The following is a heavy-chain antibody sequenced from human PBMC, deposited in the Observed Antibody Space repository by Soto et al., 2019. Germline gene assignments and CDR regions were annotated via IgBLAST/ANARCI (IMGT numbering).Heavy chain of an antibody. CDR1: GFTFSSYG. Sequence: PGGSLRLSCAASGFTFSSYGMHWVRQAPGKGLEWVAVISYDGSNKYYADSVKGRFTISRDNSKNTLYLQMNSLRAEDTAVYYCAKGSAHGDYDPLRHVSFDYWGQGTLVTVSS. J-gene: IGHJ4*02. CDR2: ISYDGSNK. CDR3: AKGSAHGDYDPLRHVSFDY. D-gene: IGHD4-17*01. V-gene: IGHV3-30*18.